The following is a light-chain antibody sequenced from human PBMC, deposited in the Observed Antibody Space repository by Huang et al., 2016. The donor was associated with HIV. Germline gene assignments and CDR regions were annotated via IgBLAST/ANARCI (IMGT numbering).Light chain of an antibody. Sequence: EIVLTQSPATLSLSPGERATLSCWASQSIGSYLAWYQHKPGQAPRLLIFDASKRATGIPARFSGSGSGTDFILTSSNLEPEDFALYYCQQRNNWPLTFGGGTKVEI. CDR1: QSIGSY. V-gene: IGKV3-11*01. CDR2: DAS. J-gene: IGKJ4*01. CDR3: QQRNNWPLT.